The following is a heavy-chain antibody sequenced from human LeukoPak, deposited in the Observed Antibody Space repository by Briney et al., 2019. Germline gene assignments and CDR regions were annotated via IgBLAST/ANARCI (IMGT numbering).Heavy chain of an antibody. J-gene: IGHJ4*02. CDR1: GFTFSSDA. D-gene: IGHD4-17*01. CDR2: IYISGST. V-gene: IGHV4-4*08. Sequence: GSLRLSCAASGFTFSSDAMSWVRQAPGKGLELIGRIYISGSTNYKSSLKSRVTISVDTSKNQFSLKLSSVTAADTAVYYCAREREGPYGYLDYWGQGTLVTVSS. CDR3: AREREGPYGYLDY.